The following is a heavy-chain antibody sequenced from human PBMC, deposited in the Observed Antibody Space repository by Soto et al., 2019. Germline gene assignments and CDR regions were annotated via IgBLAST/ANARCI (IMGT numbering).Heavy chain of an antibody. Sequence: ASLKVSCKASGYTFTRYYMHWVRQAPGQGLEWMGIINPSGVSTSYAQKFQGRVTMTRNTSTSTVYMELSSLRSEDTAVYYCARGREPGYYGMDVWGQGTTVTVSS. CDR1: GYTFTRYY. V-gene: IGHV1-46*01. CDR2: INPSGVST. J-gene: IGHJ6*02. D-gene: IGHD2-2*01. CDR3: ARGREPGYYGMDV.